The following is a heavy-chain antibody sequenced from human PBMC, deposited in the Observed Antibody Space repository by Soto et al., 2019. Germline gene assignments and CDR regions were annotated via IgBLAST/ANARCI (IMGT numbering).Heavy chain of an antibody. Sequence: QVQLVQSGAEVKKPGSSVKVSCKASGGTFSSYTISWVRQAPGQGLEWMGRIIPILGIANYAQKFRGRVTITADKSTSTAYMELSSLRSEDTAVYYCASTPVVVAVHNWFDPWGQGTLVTVSS. CDR3: ASTPVVVAVHNWFDP. J-gene: IGHJ5*02. D-gene: IGHD2-15*01. CDR2: IIPILGIA. CDR1: GGTFSSYT. V-gene: IGHV1-69*02.